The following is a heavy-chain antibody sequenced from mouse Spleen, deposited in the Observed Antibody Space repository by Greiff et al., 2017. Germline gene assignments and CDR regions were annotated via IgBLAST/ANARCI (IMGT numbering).Heavy chain of an antibody. CDR2: IDPETGGT. J-gene: IGHJ2*01. CDR3: TRRVTPYYFDY. CDR1: GYTFTDYE. V-gene: IGHV1-15*01. Sequence: QVQLQQSGAELVRPGASVTLSCKASGYTFTDYEMHWVKQTPVHGLEWIGAIDPETGGTAYNQKFKGKAILTADKSSSTAYMELRSLTSEDSAVYYCTRRVTPYYFDYWGQGTTLTVSS. D-gene: IGHD2-2*01.